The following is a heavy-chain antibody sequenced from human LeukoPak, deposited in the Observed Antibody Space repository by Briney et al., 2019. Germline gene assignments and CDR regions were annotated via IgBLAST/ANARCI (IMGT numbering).Heavy chain of an antibody. J-gene: IGHJ4*02. Sequence: ASVKVSCKASGYTFTSYGISWVRQAPGQGLEWMGWISVYNAKTNYAQNLQGRVTMTTDTSTSTAYMELRSLGSDDTAMYYCARDSYYYDSYYLDYWGQGILVTVSS. V-gene: IGHV1-18*01. CDR3: ARDSYYYDSYYLDY. CDR2: ISVYNAKT. CDR1: GYTFTSYG. D-gene: IGHD3-22*01.